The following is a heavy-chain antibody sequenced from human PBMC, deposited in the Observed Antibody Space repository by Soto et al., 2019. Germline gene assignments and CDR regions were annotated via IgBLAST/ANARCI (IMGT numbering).Heavy chain of an antibody. CDR2: ISGGGDGT. Sequence: EVQLLESGGGLVRPGGSLRLSCAASGFTFYNYAMNWVRQAPGKGLEWVSTISGGGDGTYYADSVKGRFTISRDNSRNTVYLQMNSLKAEDTAVYYCAKKGLASIANYCTTGDCHYAFDVWGQGTLVTVSS. CDR3: AKKGLASIANYCTTGDCHYAFDV. J-gene: IGHJ3*01. V-gene: IGHV3-23*01. D-gene: IGHD2-8*01. CDR1: GFTFYNYA.